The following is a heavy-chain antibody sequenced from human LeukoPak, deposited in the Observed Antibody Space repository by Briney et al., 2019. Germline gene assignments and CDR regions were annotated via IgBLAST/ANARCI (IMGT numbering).Heavy chain of an antibody. CDR1: GFTFSSYE. CDR3: ARHSDPRERNAFDI. Sequence: TGGSLRLSCAASGFTFSSYEMNWVRQPPGKGLEWVAYIHNTGMTQFNPSLKSRVTISLDTSKNQFSLRLSSVTAADTATYYCARHSDPRERNAFDIWGQGTVVTVSS. CDR2: IHNTGMT. D-gene: IGHD5-24*01. J-gene: IGHJ3*02. V-gene: IGHV4-59*08.